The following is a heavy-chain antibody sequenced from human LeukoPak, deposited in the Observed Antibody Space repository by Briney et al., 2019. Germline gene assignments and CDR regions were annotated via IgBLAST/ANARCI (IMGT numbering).Heavy chain of an antibody. D-gene: IGHD6-19*01. CDR3: ARDRSSGWYGLNWFDP. J-gene: IGHJ5*02. CDR2: IYYSGST. V-gene: IGHV4-39*07. CDR1: GGSISSSSYY. Sequence: SETLSLTCTVSGGSISSSSYYWGWIRQPPGKGLEWIGSIYYSGSTYYNPSLKSRVTISVDTSKNQFSLKLSSVTAADTAVYYCARDRSSGWYGLNWFDPWGQGTLVTVSS.